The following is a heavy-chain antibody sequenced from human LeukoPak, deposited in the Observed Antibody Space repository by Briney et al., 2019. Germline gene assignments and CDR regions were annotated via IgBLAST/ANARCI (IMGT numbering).Heavy chain of an antibody. CDR3: ARDEWFWESIFDY. D-gene: IGHD3-10*01. V-gene: IGHV3-30*04. Sequence: QSGGSLRLSCAASGFTFSSYAMHWVRQAPGKGLEWVAVISYDGSNKYYADSVKGRFTISRDNSKNTLYLQMNSLRAEDTAVYYCARDEWFWESIFDYWGQGTLVTVSS. J-gene: IGHJ4*02. CDR1: GFTFSSYA. CDR2: ISYDGSNK.